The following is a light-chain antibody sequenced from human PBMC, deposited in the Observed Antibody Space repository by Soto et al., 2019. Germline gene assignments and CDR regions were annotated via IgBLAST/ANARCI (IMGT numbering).Light chain of an antibody. V-gene: IGKV4-1*01. Sequence: DIVMTQSPDSLAASLGERATINCKSSQSVLYSCNNKNYLAGYQQKPGQPPKLLIYWASTRESGVPDRFSGSGSGTDFTLTISSLQAEDVAVYYCQQYYSTPRTFGQGTKVEIK. CDR1: QSVLYSCNNKNY. CDR3: QQYYSTPRT. CDR2: WAS. J-gene: IGKJ1*01.